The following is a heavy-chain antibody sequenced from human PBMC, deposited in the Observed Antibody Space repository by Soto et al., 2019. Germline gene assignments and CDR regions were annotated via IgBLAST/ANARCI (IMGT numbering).Heavy chain of an antibody. CDR3: ARGLEHLWREANWFDP. J-gene: IGHJ5*02. D-gene: IGHD1-1*01. CDR1: GDSVSSNSAA. Sequence: SPTLSLTCAISGDSVSSNSAAWNWIRQSPSRGLEWLGRTYYRSKWYNDYAVSVKSRITINPDTSKNQFSLQLNSVTPEETAVYYGARGLEHLWREANWFDPWGQGTLVTVSS. CDR2: TYYRSKWYN. V-gene: IGHV6-1*01.